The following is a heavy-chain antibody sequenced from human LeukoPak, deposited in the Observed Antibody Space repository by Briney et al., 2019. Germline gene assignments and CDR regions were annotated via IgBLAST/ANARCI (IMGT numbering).Heavy chain of an antibody. J-gene: IGHJ3*02. Sequence: GSLRLSCAASGFTFSSYSLNWVRQAPGKGLEGVSSISSSSSYIYYADSLKGRFTISRDNAKSSLDLQMNSMRAEDTAVYYCAREDRDDAFDIWGQGTMVTVSS. CDR1: GFTFSSYS. V-gene: IGHV3-21*01. CDR2: ISSSSSYI. D-gene: IGHD1-14*01. CDR3: AREDRDDAFDI.